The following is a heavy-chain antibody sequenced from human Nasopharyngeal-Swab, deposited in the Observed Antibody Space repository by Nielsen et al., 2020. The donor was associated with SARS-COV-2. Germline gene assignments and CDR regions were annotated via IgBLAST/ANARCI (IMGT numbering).Heavy chain of an antibody. V-gene: IGHV3-23*01. CDR2: ISGDSDST. D-gene: IGHD5-12*01. Sequence: GGSLRLSCAASGFTFSNFAISWVRQAPGKGLGWVSVISGDSDSTYYTDSVRGRFTISRDNSKNTLNLQMNNLRAEDTAIYYCAKDRDSGDDSEEYYHYYGMDVWGQGAPVTVSS. CDR1: GFTFSNFA. CDR3: AKDRDSGDDSEEYYHYYGMDV. J-gene: IGHJ6*02.